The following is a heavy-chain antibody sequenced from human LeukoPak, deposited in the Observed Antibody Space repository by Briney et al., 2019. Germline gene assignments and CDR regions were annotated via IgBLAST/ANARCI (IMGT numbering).Heavy chain of an antibody. V-gene: IGHV4-59*12. D-gene: IGHD3-10*01. CDR2: IYYSGST. CDR3: ARVITYYYGSGRNDP. Sequence: PSETLSLTCTVSGGSISSYYWSWIRQPPGEGLEWIGYIYYSGSTNYNPSLKSRVTISVDTSKNQFSLKLSSVTAADTAVYYCARVITYYYGSGRNDPWGQGTLVTVSS. CDR1: GGSISSYY. J-gene: IGHJ5*02.